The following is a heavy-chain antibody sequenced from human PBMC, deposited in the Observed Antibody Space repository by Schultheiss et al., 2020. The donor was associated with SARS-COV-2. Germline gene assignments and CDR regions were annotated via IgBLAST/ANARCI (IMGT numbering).Heavy chain of an antibody. Sequence: SETLSLTCTVSGGSISSGSYYWSWIRQPPGKGLEWIGYIYYSGSTYYNPSLKSRVTISVDTSKNQFSLKLSSVTAADTAVYYCARVTSSTVTTDYWGQGTLVTVSS. CDR1: GGSISSGSYY. CDR2: IYYSGST. V-gene: IGHV4-31*03. J-gene: IGHJ4*02. CDR3: ARVTSSTVTTDY. D-gene: IGHD4-17*01.